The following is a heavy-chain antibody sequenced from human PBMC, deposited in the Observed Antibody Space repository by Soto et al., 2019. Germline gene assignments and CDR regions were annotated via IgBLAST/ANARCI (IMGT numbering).Heavy chain of an antibody. V-gene: IGHV3-30*03. J-gene: IGHJ5*02. Sequence: QEQLLYSGGGVVQPGRSLRLSCAASGFTFSNYGMHWVRQAPGEGLDWVAVISYGGSNKYYADSVKGRFTISRDNSKNTLYLQMNSLRSEDTAVYYCARDLQPKAPRSFPGWFDPWGQGTLVTVSS. D-gene: IGHD6-6*01. CDR2: ISYGGSNK. CDR3: ARDLQPKAPRSFPGWFDP. CDR1: GFTFSNYG.